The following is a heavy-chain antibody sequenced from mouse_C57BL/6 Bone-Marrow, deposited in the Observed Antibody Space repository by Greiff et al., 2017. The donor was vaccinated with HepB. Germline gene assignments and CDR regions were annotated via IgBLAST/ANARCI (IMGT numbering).Heavy chain of an antibody. V-gene: IGHV1-22*01. Sequence: EVQVVESGPELVKPGASVKMSCKASGYTFTDYNMHWVKQSHGKSLEWIGYINPNNGGTSYNQKFKGKATLTVNKSSSTAYMELRSLTSEDSAVYYCARRRSLLLRPYAMDYWGQGTSVTVSS. CDR3: ARRRSLLLRPYAMDY. J-gene: IGHJ4*01. D-gene: IGHD1-1*01. CDR1: GYTFTDYN. CDR2: INPNNGGT.